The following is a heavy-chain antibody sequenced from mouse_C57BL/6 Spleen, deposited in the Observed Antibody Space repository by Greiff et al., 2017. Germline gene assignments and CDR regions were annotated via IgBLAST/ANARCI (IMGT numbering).Heavy chain of an antibody. CDR1: GYAFSSYW. CDR3: ARSEGVTYAMDY. CDR2: IYPGDGDT. Sequence: QVQLQQSGAELVKPGASVKISCKASGYAFSSYWMNWVKQRPGKGLEWIGQIYPGDGDTNYNGKFKGKATLTADKSSSPAYMQLSSLTSEDSAVYFCARSEGVTYAMDYWGQGTSVTVSS. J-gene: IGHJ4*01. D-gene: IGHD2-2*01. V-gene: IGHV1-80*01.